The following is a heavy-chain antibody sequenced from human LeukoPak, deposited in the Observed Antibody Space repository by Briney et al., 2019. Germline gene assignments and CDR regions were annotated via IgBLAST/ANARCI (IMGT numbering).Heavy chain of an antibody. V-gene: IGHV3-23*01. Sequence: PGESLRLSCVASGFTFSTYAMIWVRQAPGKGLEWVSTISGSGGSTYYADSVKGRFTISRDNSKNTMYLQMNSLRAEDTAIYYCAKTYRAELLPRVYNWFDPWGQGTPVTVSS. CDR3: AKTYRAELLPRVYNWFDP. J-gene: IGHJ5*02. CDR2: ISGSGGST. CDR1: GFTFSTYA. D-gene: IGHD2-15*01.